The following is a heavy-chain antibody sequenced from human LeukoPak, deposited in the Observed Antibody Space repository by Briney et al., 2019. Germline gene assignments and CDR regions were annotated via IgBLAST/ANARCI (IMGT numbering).Heavy chain of an antibody. V-gene: IGHV4-59*01. J-gene: IGHJ4*02. Sequence: PGGSLRLSCAASGFTFSSYSMNWVRQAPGKGLEWIGYIYYLGSTNYNPSLKSRVTISVDTSKNQFSLRLNSVTAADTAVYYCARADSSGYEHFDYWGQGTLVTVSS. D-gene: IGHD3-22*01. CDR3: ARADSSGYEHFDY. CDR2: IYYLGST. CDR1: GFTFSSYS.